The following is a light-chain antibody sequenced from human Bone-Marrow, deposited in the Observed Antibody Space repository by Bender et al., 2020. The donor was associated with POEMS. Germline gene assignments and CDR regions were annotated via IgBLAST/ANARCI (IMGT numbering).Light chain of an antibody. CDR3: CSYAVNSAWV. CDR2: DVS. Sequence: QSALTQPASVSGSPGQSITISCTGTSNDVGNYNVVSWYQQHPGKAPQLIIYDVSNRPSGISVRFSGSKSANTASLTISGLQAEDEADYYCCSYAVNSAWVFGGGTKLTVL. V-gene: IGLV2-23*02. J-gene: IGLJ3*02. CDR1: SNDVGNYNV.